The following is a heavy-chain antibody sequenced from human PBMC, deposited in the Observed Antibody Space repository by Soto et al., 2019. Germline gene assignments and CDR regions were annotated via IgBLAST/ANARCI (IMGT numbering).Heavy chain of an antibody. Sequence: EVQLVESGGGLVQPGGSLRLSCAASGFTFSAYSMSWVRQAPGKGLEWVSYISSTSNTIYYADSVKGRFTISRDNAKNSLYLHMNSLSAEDTAVYYCGRDRGCSGGICYRDLGYWGQGTLVTVSS. V-gene: IGHV3-48*01. CDR3: GRDRGCSGGICYRDLGY. J-gene: IGHJ4*02. D-gene: IGHD2-15*01. CDR2: ISSTSNTI. CDR1: GFTFSAYS.